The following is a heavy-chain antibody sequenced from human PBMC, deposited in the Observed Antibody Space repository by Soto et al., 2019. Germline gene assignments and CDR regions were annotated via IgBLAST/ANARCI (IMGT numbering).Heavy chain of an antibody. D-gene: IGHD4-17*01. CDR3: AHRGYGDYPRDNWFDP. V-gene: IGHV2-5*01. CDR1: GFSLTSAGAG. CDR2: IYWNDDK. Sequence: QITLKESGPTLVKPTQTLTLTCKSSGFSLTSAGAGVGWIRQPPVKGLEWLALIYWNDDKRYSPSLKSRLTITKDTSKNQVVRLMTNMDPVDTATYYCAHRGYGDYPRDNWFDPWGQGTLVTVPS. J-gene: IGHJ5*02.